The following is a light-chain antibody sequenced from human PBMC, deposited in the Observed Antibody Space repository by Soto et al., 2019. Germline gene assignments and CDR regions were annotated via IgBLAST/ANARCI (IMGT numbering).Light chain of an antibody. J-gene: IGLJ2*01. CDR3: AAWDDSLSAVV. V-gene: IGLV1-47*01. Sequence: QSVLTQPPSASGSPGQRGTISCSGSSSNIGTTSVYWYQQLPGTAPKLLIYRSNQWPSGVPDRFSGSQSGTSASLAISGLRSEDEADYYCAAWDDSLSAVVFGGGTKLTVL. CDR2: RSN. CDR1: SSNIGTTS.